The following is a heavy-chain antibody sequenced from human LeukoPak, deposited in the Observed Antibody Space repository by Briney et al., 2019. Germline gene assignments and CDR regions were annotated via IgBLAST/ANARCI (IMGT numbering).Heavy chain of an antibody. CDR2: LWYDGSER. J-gene: IGHJ4*02. CDR1: GFTFSNYG. D-gene: IGHD3-22*01. Sequence: AGTLTLSCSAYGFTFSNYGMHWVRQGPGKGLEWVAVLWYDGSERYYADSVKGRFTISRDNSKNTLYLQMNSLRAEDTAVYYCAKIGDSSGYLLSRFDYWGQGTLVTVSS. CDR3: AKIGDSSGYLLSRFDY. V-gene: IGHV3-33*06.